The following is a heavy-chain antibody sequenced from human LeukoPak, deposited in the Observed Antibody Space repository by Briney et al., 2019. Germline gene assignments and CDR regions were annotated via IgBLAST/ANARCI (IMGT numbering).Heavy chain of an antibody. D-gene: IGHD6-6*01. CDR1: GYTFTGYY. Sequence: ASVKISCKASGYTFTGYYMHWVRQAPGQGLEWMGRINPNSGGTNYAQKFQGRVTMTRDTSISTAYMELSRLRSDDTAVYYCARDLGSSSSGGGYYFDYWGQGTLVTVSS. J-gene: IGHJ4*02. CDR2: INPNSGGT. CDR3: ARDLGSSSSGGGYYFDY. V-gene: IGHV1-2*06.